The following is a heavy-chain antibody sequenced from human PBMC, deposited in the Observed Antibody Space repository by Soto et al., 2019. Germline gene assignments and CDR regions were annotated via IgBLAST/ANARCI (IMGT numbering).Heavy chain of an antibody. J-gene: IGHJ5*02. D-gene: IGHD3-3*01. CDR2: INHSGST. CDR1: GGSLSGYY. V-gene: IGHV4-34*01. Sequence: QVQLQQWGAGLLKPSETLSLTCAVYGGSLSGYYWSWIRQPPGKGLEWIGEINHSGSTNYNPSLKSRVTISVDTSKNQFSLKLSSVTAADTAVYYCAGLHAGDFWSGYTFDPWGQGTLVTVSS. CDR3: AGLHAGDFWSGYTFDP.